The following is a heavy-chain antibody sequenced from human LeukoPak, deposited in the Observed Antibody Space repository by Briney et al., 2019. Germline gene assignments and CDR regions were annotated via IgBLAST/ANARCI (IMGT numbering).Heavy chain of an antibody. D-gene: IGHD5-18*01. V-gene: IGHV3-30*02. J-gene: IGHJ4*02. CDR1: GFTLSDYG. CDR3: AKDGDVRYSYVWFKSNYFDY. Sequence: GGSLRLSCAASGFTLSDYGMHWVRQAPGKGLEWVAFIRYDGSNKYYTDSVKGRFTISRDNSKNTLYLQMNSLRAEDTAVYYCAKDGDVRYSYVWFKSNYFDYWGQGTQVTVSS. CDR2: IRYDGSNK.